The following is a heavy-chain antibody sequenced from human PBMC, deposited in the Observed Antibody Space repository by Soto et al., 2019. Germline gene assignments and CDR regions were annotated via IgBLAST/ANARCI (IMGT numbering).Heavy chain of an antibody. CDR2: IWYDGSNK. CDR3: ARDRVIVGDYGMDV. J-gene: IGHJ6*02. CDR1: GFTFSSYG. Sequence: PGGYLRLSCAASGFTFSSYGMHWVRQAPGKGLEWVAVIWYDGSNKYYADSVKGRFTISRDNSKNTLYLQMNSLRAEDTAVYYCARDRVIVGDYGMDVCGPGTTVTVSS. V-gene: IGHV3-33*01. D-gene: IGHD2-15*01.